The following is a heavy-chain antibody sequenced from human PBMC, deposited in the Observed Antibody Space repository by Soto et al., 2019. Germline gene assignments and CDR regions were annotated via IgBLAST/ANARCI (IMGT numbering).Heavy chain of an antibody. J-gene: IGHJ4*02. CDR3: ARGYHSLGSRTRYFDY. CDR1: GGSFSGYY. D-gene: IGHD2-21*01. Sequence: TSETLSLTCAVYGGSFSGYYWSWIRQPPGKGLEWIGEINHSGSTNYNPSLKSRVTISVDTSKNQFSLKLSSVTAADTAVYYCARGYHSLGSRTRYFDYWGQGTLVTVSS. CDR2: INHSGST. V-gene: IGHV4-34*01.